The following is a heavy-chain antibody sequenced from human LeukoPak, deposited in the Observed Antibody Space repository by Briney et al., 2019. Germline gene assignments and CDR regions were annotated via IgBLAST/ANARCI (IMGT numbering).Heavy chain of an antibody. J-gene: IGHJ4*02. V-gene: IGHV4-39*01. CDR1: GGSISSSSYY. CDR2: IYYSGST. Sequence: SETLSLTCTVSGGSISSSSYYWGWIRQPPGKRLEWVGSIYYSGSTYYNPSLKSRVTISVDTSKNQFSLKLSSVTAADTAVYYCARQGSRLNYYDSSGDYWGQGTLVTVSS. D-gene: IGHD3-22*01. CDR3: ARQGSRLNYYDSSGDY.